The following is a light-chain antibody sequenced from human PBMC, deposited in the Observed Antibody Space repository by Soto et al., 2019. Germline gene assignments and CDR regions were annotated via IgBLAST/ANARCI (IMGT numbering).Light chain of an antibody. CDR3: CSYVGSSTDV. CDR2: EGT. Sequence: QSALTQPASVSGSPGQSITISCTGTRSDVGSYNLVSWYQQHPGKAPKLMIYEGTKRPSGVSNRFSGSKSGNTASLTISGLQAEDEADYYCCSYVGSSTDVFGTGTKLTVL. CDR1: RSDVGSYNL. J-gene: IGLJ1*01. V-gene: IGLV2-23*01.